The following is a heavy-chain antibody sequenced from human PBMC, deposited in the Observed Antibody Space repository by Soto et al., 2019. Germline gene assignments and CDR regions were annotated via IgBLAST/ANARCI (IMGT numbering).Heavy chain of an antibody. Sequence: SVKVSCKASGGTFSSYTISWVRQAPGQGLEWMGRIIPILGIANYAQRFQGRVTITADKSTSTAYMELRSLRSDDTAVYYCAREVAVAGTWNYYGMDVWGQGSTVTVSS. D-gene: IGHD6-19*01. CDR2: IIPILGIA. J-gene: IGHJ6*02. V-gene: IGHV1-69*04. CDR3: AREVAVAGTWNYYGMDV. CDR1: GGTFSSYT.